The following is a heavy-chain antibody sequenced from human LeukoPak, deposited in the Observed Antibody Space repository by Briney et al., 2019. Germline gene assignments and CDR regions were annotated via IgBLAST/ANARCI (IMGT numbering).Heavy chain of an antibody. Sequence: GGSLRLSCAASGFTFSSYAMHWVRQAPGKGLEWVAVISYDGSNKYYADSVKGRFTISRDNSKNTLYLQMNSLRAEDTAVYYCARGGEYPYCSGGSCHYYFDYWGQGTLVTVSS. V-gene: IGHV3-30-3*01. CDR3: ARGGEYPYCSGGSCHYYFDY. D-gene: IGHD2-15*01. CDR2: ISYDGSNK. CDR1: GFTFSSYA. J-gene: IGHJ4*02.